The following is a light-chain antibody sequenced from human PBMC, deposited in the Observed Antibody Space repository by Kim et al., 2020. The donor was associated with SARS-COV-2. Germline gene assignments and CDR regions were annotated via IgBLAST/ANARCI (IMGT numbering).Light chain of an antibody. Sequence: PGQTARITCSGDALPKQYSYWFQQKPGQAPVVVIYEDTERPSGIPERFSGSTSGTTVTLTISGVQAEDEADYYCQSADSSDTFWVFGGGTQLTVL. V-gene: IGLV3-25*03. CDR1: ALPKQY. J-gene: IGLJ3*02. CDR3: QSADSSDTFWV. CDR2: EDT.